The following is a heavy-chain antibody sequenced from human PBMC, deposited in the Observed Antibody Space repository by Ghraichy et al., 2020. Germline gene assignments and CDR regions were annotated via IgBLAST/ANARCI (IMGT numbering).Heavy chain of an antibody. Sequence: GGSLRLSCAASGFTFSSYWMHWVRQAPGKGLVWVSRINGDGSSTTYADSVKGRFTISRDNAKNTLYLQMNSLRTEDTAVYYCTRDRVGAPGYWGQGTLVTVSS. CDR2: INGDGSST. D-gene: IGHD1-26*01. CDR1: GFTFSSYW. CDR3: TRDRVGAPGY. J-gene: IGHJ4*02. V-gene: IGHV3-74*01.